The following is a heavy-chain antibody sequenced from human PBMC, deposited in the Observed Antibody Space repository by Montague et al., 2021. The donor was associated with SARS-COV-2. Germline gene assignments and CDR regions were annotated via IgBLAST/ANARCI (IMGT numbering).Heavy chain of an antibody. CDR3: ARGYYDILTGYPDAFDF. D-gene: IGHD3-9*01. V-gene: IGHV2-70*11. CDR2: IDWDDDK. Sequence: PALVKPTQTLTLTCTFSGFSLSTSGMCVSWIRQPPGKALEWLARIDWDDDKYYSTSLKTRLTISKETSKNQVVLTMTNMDPVDTVTYYCARGYYDILTGYPDAFDFWGQGTMVTVSS. CDR1: GFSLSTSGMC. J-gene: IGHJ3*01.